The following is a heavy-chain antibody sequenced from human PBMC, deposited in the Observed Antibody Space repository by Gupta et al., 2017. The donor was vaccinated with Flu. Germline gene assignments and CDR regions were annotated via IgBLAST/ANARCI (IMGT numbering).Heavy chain of an antibody. CDR2: TIPIFGTT. V-gene: IGHV1-69*01. D-gene: IGHD3-10*01. Sequence: QVQLVQSGAEVTKPGSSVKVSCKASGGPFSRSYAISWVRQAPGQGLEWMGGTIPIFGTTNYAQKFQGSVTITADESTSTAYMELSSLRSDDTAVYYCAKHTHYYLTSALDFWGQGTLVTVSS. CDR1: GGPFSRSYA. CDR3: AKHTHYYLTSALDF. J-gene: IGHJ4*02.